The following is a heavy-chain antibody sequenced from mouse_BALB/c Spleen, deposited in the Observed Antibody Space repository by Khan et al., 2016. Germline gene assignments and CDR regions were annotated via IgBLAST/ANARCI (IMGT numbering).Heavy chain of an antibody. CDR2: INPASNYS. CDR1: GYTFTTYT. CDR3: TRDDGNNGY. D-gene: IGHD2-3*01. V-gene: IGHV1-4*01. Sequence: QVQLQQSGAELARPGASVKMSCKASGYTFTTYTMQWVKQRPGQGLEWIGYINPASNYSNYNQKFKDKATLTADRSSSTAYMQLSSLTSEDSAVYYCTRDDGNNGYWGQGTLVTVSA. J-gene: IGHJ3*02.